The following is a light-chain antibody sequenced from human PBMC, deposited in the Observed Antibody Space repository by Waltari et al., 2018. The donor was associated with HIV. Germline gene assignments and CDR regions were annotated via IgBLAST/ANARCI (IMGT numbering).Light chain of an antibody. V-gene: IGLV10-54*04. CDR3: SAWDSRLASWV. CDR1: SANIGHEG. CDR2: RNN. J-gene: IGLJ3*02. Sequence: AGLPQPPPVSEELTPPVTLTCTGNSANIGHEGAVWLQQHPGRPPKLLSYRNNGRPSGISDRFSTSRSGNTASLMIFDLQSGDEADYYCSAWDSRLASWVFGGGTRLTVL.